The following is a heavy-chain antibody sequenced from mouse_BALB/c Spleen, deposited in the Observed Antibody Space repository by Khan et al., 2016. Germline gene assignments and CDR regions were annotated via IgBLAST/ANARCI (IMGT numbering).Heavy chain of an antibody. V-gene: IGHV1S29*02. J-gene: IGHJ1*01. Sequence: VQLQQSGPDLVKPGASVKISCKASGYTFTDYNMHWVKQSHGKSLEWIGYIYPYNGGTGYNQKFKNKATLTVDNSSSIASMELRSLTSEDSAAYYCARSNDWYFHVWGAGTTVTVSS. CDR1: GYTFTDYN. CDR3: ARSNDWYFHV. CDR2: IYPYNGGT.